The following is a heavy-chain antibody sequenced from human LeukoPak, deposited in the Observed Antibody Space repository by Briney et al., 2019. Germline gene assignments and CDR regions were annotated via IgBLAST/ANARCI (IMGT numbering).Heavy chain of an antibody. D-gene: IGHD2-21*01. Sequence: GGSLRLSCAASGFTFDDYGMNWVRQAPGKGLEWVSSINWNGDSIAYVDSVKGRFTISRDNAKNSLYLQMNSLRAEDTAFYYCARAVVINFYYYYMDVWGKGTTVTVSS. V-gene: IGHV3-20*04. CDR3: ARAVVINFYYYYMDV. CDR1: GFTFDDYG. CDR2: INWNGDSI. J-gene: IGHJ6*03.